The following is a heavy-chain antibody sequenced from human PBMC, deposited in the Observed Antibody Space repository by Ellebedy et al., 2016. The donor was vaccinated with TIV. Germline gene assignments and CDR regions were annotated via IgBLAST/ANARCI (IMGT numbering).Heavy chain of an antibody. V-gene: IGHV3-7*01. CDR3: TTDGSYGDFRSPAHAFEI. Sequence: GGSLRLSCVASGFSFRSYWMSWVRQAPGKGLEWVANINQDGSQRYYVDSVKGRFTISRDNAKNSLYLQVNSLRAEDTAVYYCTTDGSYGDFRSPAHAFEIWGQGTMVTVSS. CDR2: INQDGSQR. D-gene: IGHD4-17*01. J-gene: IGHJ3*02. CDR1: GFSFRSYW.